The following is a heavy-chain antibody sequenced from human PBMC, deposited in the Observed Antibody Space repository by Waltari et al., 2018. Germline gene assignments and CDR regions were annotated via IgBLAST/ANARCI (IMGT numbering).Heavy chain of an antibody. D-gene: IGHD2-15*01. CDR1: GGTFSSYA. Sequence: QVQLVQSGAEVKKPESSVKVSCTASGGTFSSYAISWVRQAPGQGLEWMGGIIPILGIANYAQKFQGRVTITADKSTSTAYMELSSLRSEDTAVYYCARGYCSGGSCSPFGWFDPWGQGTLVTVSS. CDR2: IIPILGIA. CDR3: ARGYCSGGSCSPFGWFDP. J-gene: IGHJ5*02. V-gene: IGHV1-69*10.